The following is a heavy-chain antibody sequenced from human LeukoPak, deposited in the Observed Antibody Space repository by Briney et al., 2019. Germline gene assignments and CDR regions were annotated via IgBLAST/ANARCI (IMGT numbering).Heavy chain of an antibody. J-gene: IGHJ6*02. CDR1: RVTFSSYG. V-gene: IGHV3-33*01. D-gene: IGHD1-20*01. Sequence: PGGSLRLSCAASRVTFSSYGMHWVREAPGKGLEWVAVIWYDGSNKYYADSVKGRFTISRDNSKNTLYLQMNSLRAEDTAVYYCARDDPPRITGTLGNGMDVWGQGTTVTVSS. CDR2: IWYDGSNK. CDR3: ARDDPPRITGTLGNGMDV.